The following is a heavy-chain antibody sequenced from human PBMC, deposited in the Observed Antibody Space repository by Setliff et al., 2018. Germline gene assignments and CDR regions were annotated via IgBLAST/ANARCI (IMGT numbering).Heavy chain of an antibody. D-gene: IGHD3-10*01. CDR2: IYYSGST. CDR3: ARHHRGVIISWFDP. V-gene: IGHV4-39*01. CDR1: GGSISSSSYY. J-gene: IGHJ5*02. Sequence: SETLSLTCTVSGGSISSSSYYWGWIRQPPGKGLEWIGSIYYSGSTYYNPSLKSRVTISVDTSKNQFSLKLSSVTAADTAVYYCARHHRGVIISWFDPWGQGTRGTVSS.